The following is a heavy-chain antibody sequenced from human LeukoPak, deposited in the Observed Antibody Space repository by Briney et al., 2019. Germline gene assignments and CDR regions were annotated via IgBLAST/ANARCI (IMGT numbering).Heavy chain of an antibody. V-gene: IGHV5-51*01. Sequence: GESLKISCKGFGYTFTNYWIGWVRQMPGKGLEWMGFIYLAESNTKYSPSFQGQVTISADKSISTAYLQWSSLKASDTAMYFCARLVPIPAASRGAFDIWGQGTMVTVSS. D-gene: IGHD2-2*01. CDR3: ARLVPIPAASRGAFDI. CDR1: GYTFTNYW. J-gene: IGHJ3*02. CDR2: IYLAESNT.